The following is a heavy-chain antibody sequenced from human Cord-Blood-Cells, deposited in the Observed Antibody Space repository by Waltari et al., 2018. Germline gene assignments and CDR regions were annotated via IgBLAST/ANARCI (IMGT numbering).Heavy chain of an antibody. CDR1: GGSLSSSSYS. CDR2: IYYSGRT. V-gene: IGHV4-39*01. D-gene: IGHD6-6*01. CDR3: ARRRSSSSWYFDL. J-gene: IGHJ2*01. Sequence: QLQLQESGPGLVKPSETLSLPCTVSGGSLSSSSYSWGWVRQPPGKGLEWIGSIYYSGRTYYNPSLKSRVTISVDTSKTQFSLKLSSVTAADTAVYYCARRRSSSSWYFDLWGRGTLVTVSS.